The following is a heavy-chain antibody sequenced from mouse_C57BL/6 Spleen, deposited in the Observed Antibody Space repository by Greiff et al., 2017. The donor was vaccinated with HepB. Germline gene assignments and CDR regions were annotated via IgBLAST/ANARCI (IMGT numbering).Heavy chain of an antibody. Sequence: EVQGVESGEGLVKPGGSLKLSCAASGFTFSSYAMSWVRQTPEKRLEWVAYISSGGDYIYYADTVKGRFTISRDNARNTLYLQMSSLKSEDTAMYYCTRDEGGDGVYFDYWGQGTTLTVSS. J-gene: IGHJ2*01. CDR1: GFTFSSYA. CDR3: TRDEGGDGVYFDY. D-gene: IGHD3-3*01. CDR2: ISSGGDYI. V-gene: IGHV5-9-1*02.